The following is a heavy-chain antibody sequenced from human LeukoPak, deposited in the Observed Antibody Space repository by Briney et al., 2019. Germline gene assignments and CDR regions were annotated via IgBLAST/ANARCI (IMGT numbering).Heavy chain of an antibody. CDR2: ISPGGYTM. CDR1: GFSFSDHH. V-gene: IGHV3-11*01. J-gene: IGHJ4*02. Sequence: GGSLRLSCAASGFSFSDHHMNWIRQAPGKGPEWVAYISPGGYTMHFADSVKGRFTISRDNAKNSLYLQMNSLRAEDTAVYYCARDPGIAVAGNDYWGQGTLVTVSS. D-gene: IGHD6-19*01. CDR3: ARDPGIAVAGNDY.